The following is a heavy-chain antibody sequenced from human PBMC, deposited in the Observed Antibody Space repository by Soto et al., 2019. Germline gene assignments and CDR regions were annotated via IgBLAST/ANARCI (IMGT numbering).Heavy chain of an antibody. D-gene: IGHD3-16*01. CDR3: ARDPWAADY. V-gene: IGHV3-66*01. CDR1: GFTVSTKY. CDR2: IYSGGST. J-gene: IGHJ4*02. Sequence: EVQLVESGGGLVQPGGSLRLSCAASGFTVSTKYMSWDRQAPGKGLEWVSVIYSGGSTFYADSVRGRFTISXXXXXXTXXXXMNSLRAEDTAVYYCARDPWAADYWGQGTLVTVSS.